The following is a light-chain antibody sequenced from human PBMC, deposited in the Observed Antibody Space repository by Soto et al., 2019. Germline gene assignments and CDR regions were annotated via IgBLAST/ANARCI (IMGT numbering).Light chain of an antibody. J-gene: IGKJ4*01. CDR3: QKYNSAPLT. V-gene: IGKV1-27*01. CDR2: AAS. Sequence: DFQMTQSPSSLSGSVGDRVTMSCRASHAIGTSLAWYQQKPGKVPKLLIYAASTLHSGVPSRFSGSGSGTDVTLTISSLQPEYFATYFCQKYNSAPLTFGGGTRVEVK. CDR1: HAIGTS.